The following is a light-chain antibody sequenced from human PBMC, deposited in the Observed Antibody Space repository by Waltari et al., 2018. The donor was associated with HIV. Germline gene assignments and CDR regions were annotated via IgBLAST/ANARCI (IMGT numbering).Light chain of an antibody. CDR3: YSIDSSGNHRV. J-gene: IGLJ2*01. V-gene: IGLV3-10*01. CDR1: ALPKKY. Sequence: SYELTQPPSVSVSPGQTARITGSGDALPKKYAYWYQQKSGQAPVLVIYEDSKRPSGIPEGFSGSSSGTMATLTISGAQVEDEADYYCYSIDSSGNHRVFGGGTKLTVL. CDR2: EDS.